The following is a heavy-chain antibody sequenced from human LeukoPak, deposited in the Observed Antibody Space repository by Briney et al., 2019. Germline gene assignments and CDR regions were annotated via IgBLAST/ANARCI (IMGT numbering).Heavy chain of an antibody. J-gene: IGHJ3*02. V-gene: IGHV3-23*01. CDR1: GFIFDDYA. D-gene: IGHD5-18*01. CDR2: IRGGGGVK. Sequence: PGGSLRLSCAASGFIFDDYAMHWVRQAPGKGLEYVSVIRGGGGVKYYAASVKGRFPISRDNSKNTLYLQMNSLRAEDAAVYYCAKSSHSYGNDALDIWGQGTMVTVSS. CDR3: AKSSHSYGNDALDI.